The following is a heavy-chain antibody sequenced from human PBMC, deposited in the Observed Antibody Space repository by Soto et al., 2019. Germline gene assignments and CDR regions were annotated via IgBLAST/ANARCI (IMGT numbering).Heavy chain of an antibody. V-gene: IGHV3-30*18. CDR3: AKDGPRRVDYDDYYYYYGMDV. D-gene: IGHD4-17*01. Sequence: PGGSLRLSCADSGFTFSSYGMHWVRQAPGKGLEGGAVISYDGSNKYYEDSVKGRFTISRDNSKNTLYLQMNSLRAEDTAVYYCAKDGPRRVDYDDYYYYYGMDVWGQGTTVTVSS. J-gene: IGHJ6*02. CDR1: GFTFSSYG. CDR2: ISYDGSNK.